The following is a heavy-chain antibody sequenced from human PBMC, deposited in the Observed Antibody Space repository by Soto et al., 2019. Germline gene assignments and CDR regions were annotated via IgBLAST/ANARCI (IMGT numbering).Heavy chain of an antibody. CDR1: GFTFSSYA. CDR2: ISGSGGST. J-gene: IGHJ4*02. V-gene: IGHV3-23*01. CDR3: ATDFFSWAGTTPTQVYY. Sequence: GGSLRLSCAASGFTFSSYAMSWVRQAPGKGLEWVSAISGSGGSTYYADSVKGRFTISRDNSKNTLYLQMNSLRAEDTAVYYCATDFFSWAGTTPTQVYYWGQGSLVPVSS. D-gene: IGHD1-7*01.